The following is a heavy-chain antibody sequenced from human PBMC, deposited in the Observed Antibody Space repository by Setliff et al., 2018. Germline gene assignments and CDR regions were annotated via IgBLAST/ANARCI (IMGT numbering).Heavy chain of an antibody. CDR3: ARGYSGYDYLKPFDY. CDR1: GGSFSGYY. CDR2: INHSGST. D-gene: IGHD5-12*01. V-gene: IGHV4-34*01. Sequence: SETLSLTCAVYGGSFSGYYWSWIRQPPGKGLEWIGEINHSGSTNYNPSLKSRFTISVDKSKNQFSLKLSSVTAADTAVYYCARGYSGYDYLKPFDYWGQGTLVTVSS. J-gene: IGHJ4*02.